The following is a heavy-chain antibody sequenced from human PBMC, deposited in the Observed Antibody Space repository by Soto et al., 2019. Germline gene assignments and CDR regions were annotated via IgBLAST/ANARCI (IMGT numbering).Heavy chain of an antibody. D-gene: IGHD2-2*01. Sequence: SETLSLTCAVYGGSFSGYYWSWIRQPPGKRLEWIGEINHSGSTNYNPSLKSRVTISVDTSKNQFSLKLSSVTAADTAVYYCARLYCSSTSCYQYYFDYWGQGTLVTVSS. CDR2: INHSGST. V-gene: IGHV4-34*01. CDR3: ARLYCSSTSCYQYYFDY. CDR1: GGSFSGYY. J-gene: IGHJ4*02.